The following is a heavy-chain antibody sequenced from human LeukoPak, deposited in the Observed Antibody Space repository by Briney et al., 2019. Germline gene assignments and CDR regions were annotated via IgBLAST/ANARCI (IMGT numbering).Heavy chain of an antibody. V-gene: IGHV3-23*01. J-gene: IGHJ4*02. CDR1: GFTFDNYA. CDR2: VSGSGDRM. Sequence: GGSLRLSCTASGFTFDNYAMIWVRQAPGKGLEWVATVSGSGDRMYHADSVKGRFTISRDNSKNTIYLQMNSLRAEDTALYYCAKAAAAPGFDFWGQGTLVTVSS. CDR3: AKAAAAPGFDF. D-gene: IGHD6-13*01.